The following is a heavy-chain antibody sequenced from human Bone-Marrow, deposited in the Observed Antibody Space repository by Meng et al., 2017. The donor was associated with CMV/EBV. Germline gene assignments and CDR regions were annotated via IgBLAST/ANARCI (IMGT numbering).Heavy chain of an antibody. D-gene: IGHD3-10*01. CDR1: GGSISSNY. Sequence: GSLRLSCTVSGGSISSNYWSWIRQPPGKGLEWIGYIYYSGSTNYNPSLKSRVTISVDTSKNQFSLKLSSVTAADTAVYYCARGLYGSGSYYNLRSGWDYYFNYWARGPLAPFP. CDR3: ARGLYGSGSYYNLRSGWDYYFNY. V-gene: IGHV4-59*12. CDR2: IYYSGST. J-gene: IGHJ4*02.